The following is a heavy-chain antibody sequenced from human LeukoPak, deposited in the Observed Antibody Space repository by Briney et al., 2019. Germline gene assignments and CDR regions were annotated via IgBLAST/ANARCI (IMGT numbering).Heavy chain of an antibody. D-gene: IGHD4-17*01. Sequence: SETLSLTCTVSGGSIRSYYWSWIRQPPGKGLEWIGYIYYSGSTNYNPSLKSRVTISVDTSKNQFSLKLSSVTAADTAVYYCARAGPDYGDYVWGNWFDPWGQGTLVTVSS. CDR3: ARAGPDYGDYVWGNWFDP. CDR2: IYYSGST. J-gene: IGHJ5*02. V-gene: IGHV4-59*01. CDR1: GGSIRSYY.